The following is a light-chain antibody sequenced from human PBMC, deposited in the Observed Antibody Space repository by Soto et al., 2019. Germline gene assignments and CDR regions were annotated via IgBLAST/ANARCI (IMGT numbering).Light chain of an antibody. CDR2: EVS. V-gene: IGLV2-8*01. CDR1: SSDVGDYKF. J-gene: IGLJ2*01. Sequence: ALTQPPSASGSPGQSVTLSCTGTSSDVGDYKFVSWYQQHPGKAPKLLIYEVSRRPSGVPDRFSGSKSGNTASLTVSGLQAEDEADYYCSSYAGNNNVVFGGGTKVTVL. CDR3: SSYAGNNNVV.